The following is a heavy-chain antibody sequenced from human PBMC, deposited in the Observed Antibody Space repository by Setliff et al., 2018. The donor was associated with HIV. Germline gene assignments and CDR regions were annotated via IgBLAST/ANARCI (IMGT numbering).Heavy chain of an antibody. J-gene: IGHJ4*02. CDR2: IYHSGTT. CDR3: ARGGSGSPFDY. Sequence: KTSETLSLTCAVSGYSISGGYYWGWIRQPPGKGLEWIGSIYHSGTTYYNPSLKSRVTISVDTSKNQFSLKLSSVTAADTAVYYCARGGSGSPFDYWGQGTLVTVPQ. D-gene: IGHD1-26*01. CDR1: GYSISGGYY. V-gene: IGHV4-38-2*01.